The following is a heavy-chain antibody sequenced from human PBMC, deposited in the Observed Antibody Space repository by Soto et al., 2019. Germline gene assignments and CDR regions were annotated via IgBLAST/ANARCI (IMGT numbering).Heavy chain of an antibody. CDR2: IRSKAYGGTT. D-gene: IGHD1-1*01. CDR3: ARDGRPKSNLFDP. V-gene: IGHV3-49*03. CDR1: GFTFGDYA. J-gene: IGHJ5*02. Sequence: GWSLRLSCTASGFTFGDYAMSWFRQAPGKGLEWVGFIRSKAYGGTTEYAASVKGRFTISRDNAKNTLYLQMNSLRAEDTAVYYCARDGRPKSNLFDPWGQGNVVTV.